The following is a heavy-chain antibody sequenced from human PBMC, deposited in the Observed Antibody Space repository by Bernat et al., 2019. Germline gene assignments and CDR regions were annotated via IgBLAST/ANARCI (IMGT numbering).Heavy chain of an antibody. CDR3: ATSRNFLNYYDISATPQYFDY. CDR2: FDPEDGET. Sequence: QVQLVQSGAEVKKPGASVKVSCKVSGYTLTELSMHWVRQAPGKGLEWMGGFDPEDGETIYAKKFQGRVTMTEDTSTDTAYMELSSLRSEDTAVYYCATSRNFLNYYDISATPQYFDYWGQGTLVTVSS. V-gene: IGHV1-24*01. J-gene: IGHJ4*02. CDR1: GYTLTELS. D-gene: IGHD3-9*01.